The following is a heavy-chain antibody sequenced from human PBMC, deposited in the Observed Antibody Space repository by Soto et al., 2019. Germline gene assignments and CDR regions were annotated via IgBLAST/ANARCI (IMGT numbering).Heavy chain of an antibody. V-gene: IGHV3-30*18. Sequence: PGGSLRLSCAASGFTFSSYGMHWVRQAPGKGLEWVAVISYDGSNKYYADSVKGRFTISRDNSKNTLYLQMNSLRAEDTAVYYCAKDSFFSGWGLFDYWGQGTLVTVSS. D-gene: IGHD6-19*01. CDR2: ISYDGSNK. CDR1: GFTFSSYG. CDR3: AKDSFFSGWGLFDY. J-gene: IGHJ4*02.